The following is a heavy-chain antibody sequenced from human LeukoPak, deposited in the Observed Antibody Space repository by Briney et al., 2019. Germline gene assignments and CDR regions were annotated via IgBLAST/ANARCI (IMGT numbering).Heavy chain of an antibody. J-gene: IGHJ4*02. D-gene: IGHD5-18*01. CDR1: GGTFSSYA. Sequence: SVKVPCKASGGTFSSYAISWVRQAPGQGLEWMGRIIPIFGTANYAQKFQGRVTITTDESTSTAYMELSSLRSEDTAVYYCATARGDGPRDDDTAMKEWGQGTLVTVSS. CDR2: IIPIFGTA. V-gene: IGHV1-69*05. CDR3: ATARGDGPRDDDTAMKE.